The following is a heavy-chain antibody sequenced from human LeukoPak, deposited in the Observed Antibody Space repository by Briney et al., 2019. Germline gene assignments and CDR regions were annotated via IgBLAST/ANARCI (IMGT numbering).Heavy chain of an antibody. D-gene: IGHD2-2*01. CDR2: ISGSGGST. V-gene: IGHV3-23*01. J-gene: IGHJ4*02. CDR3: ARDLGGIGYCSSTSCPD. CDR1: GFTFNSYA. Sequence: GGSLRLSCAASGFTFNSYAMSWVRQAPGKGLEWVSVISGSGGSTYYADSVKGRFTISRDNSKNTLFLQMNSLRAEDTAVYYCARDLGGIGYCSSTSCPDWGQGTLVTVSS.